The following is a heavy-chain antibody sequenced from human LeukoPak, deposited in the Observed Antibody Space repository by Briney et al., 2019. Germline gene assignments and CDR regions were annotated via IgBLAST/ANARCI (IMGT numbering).Heavy chain of an antibody. CDR2: ISSSSSYI. CDR3: AREPALYYFDY. J-gene: IGHJ4*02. Sequence: GGFLRLSCAASGFTFSSYSMNWVRQAPGKGLEWVSSISSSSSYIYYADSVKGRFTISRDNAKNSLYLQMNSLRAEDTAVYYCAREPALYYFDYWGQGTLVTVSS. V-gene: IGHV3-21*01. CDR1: GFTFSSYS. D-gene: IGHD2-2*01.